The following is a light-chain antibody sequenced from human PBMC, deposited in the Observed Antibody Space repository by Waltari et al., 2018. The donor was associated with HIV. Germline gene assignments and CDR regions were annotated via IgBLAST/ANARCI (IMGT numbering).Light chain of an antibody. V-gene: IGLV2-14*01. CDR3: SSYTSSNTVI. CDR1: SSDVGGYNY. J-gene: IGLJ2*01. Sequence: QSALTQSASVSGSPGQSITISCTGTSSDVGGYNYVSWYQQHPGKAPKPVIYNVSNPPSWVSNRFSGSRSCNTASLTISGLQAEDGAEYYCSSYTSSNTVIFGGGTRVTVL. CDR2: NVS.